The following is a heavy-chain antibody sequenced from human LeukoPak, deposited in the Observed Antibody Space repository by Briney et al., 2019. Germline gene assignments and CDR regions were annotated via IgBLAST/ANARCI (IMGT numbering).Heavy chain of an antibody. V-gene: IGHV3-74*01. J-gene: IGHJ3*02. CDR1: GFTFSSYW. Sequence: PGGSLRLSCAASGFTFSSYWMHWVRQAPGKGLVWVSRINSDGSSTSYADSVKGRFTISRDNAKNTLYLQMNSLRAEDTAVYYCARDSGGDYGIDAFDIWGQGTMVTVSS. D-gene: IGHD2-21*02. CDR2: INSDGSST. CDR3: ARDSGGDYGIDAFDI.